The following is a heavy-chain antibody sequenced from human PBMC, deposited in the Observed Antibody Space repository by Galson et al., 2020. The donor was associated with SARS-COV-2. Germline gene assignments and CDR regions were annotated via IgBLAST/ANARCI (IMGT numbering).Heavy chain of an antibody. D-gene: IGHD2-2*01. CDR1: GFTFSDYY. CDR3: TTDGTIGDMVVVPAAKYYYYYGMDV. J-gene: IGHJ6*02. CDR2: ISSSGSTI. V-gene: IGHV3-11*01. Sequence: KIGESLKISCAASGFTFSDYYMSWIRQAPGKGLEWVSYISSSGSTIYYADSVKGRFTISRDNAKKTLFLQMNSLKTEDPAVYYCTTDGTIGDMVVVPAAKYYYYYGMDVWGQGTTVTVSS.